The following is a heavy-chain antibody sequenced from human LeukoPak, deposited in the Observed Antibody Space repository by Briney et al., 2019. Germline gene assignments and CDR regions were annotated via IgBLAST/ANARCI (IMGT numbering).Heavy chain of an antibody. Sequence: GGPLRLSCAASGFTFSSYSMNWVRQAPGKGLEWVSSISSSSSYIYYADSVKGRFTISRDNSKKTLYLQMNSLRVEDTAVYYCARGDGYNDAEYLQHWGQGTLVTVS. CDR2: ISSSSSYI. J-gene: IGHJ1*01. V-gene: IGHV3-21*04. CDR3: ARGDGYNDAEYLQH. D-gene: IGHD5-24*01. CDR1: GFTFSSYS.